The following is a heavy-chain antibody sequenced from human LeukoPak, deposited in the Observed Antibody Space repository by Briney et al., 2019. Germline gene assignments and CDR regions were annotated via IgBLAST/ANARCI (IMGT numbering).Heavy chain of an antibody. Sequence: SETLSLSCLVSRDSITVGRYWGWIRQPPGKGLEWIGSFHPTSPHYHSPSRKSPLTMSADTSKNQFSLKLASGTAADTAVYYCAREVDSSGSFQYWSRGTLVTVSS. CDR1: RDSITVGRY. CDR3: AREVDSSGSFQY. D-gene: IGHD3-22*01. V-gene: IGHV4-38-2*02. J-gene: IGHJ1*01. CDR2: FHPTSPH.